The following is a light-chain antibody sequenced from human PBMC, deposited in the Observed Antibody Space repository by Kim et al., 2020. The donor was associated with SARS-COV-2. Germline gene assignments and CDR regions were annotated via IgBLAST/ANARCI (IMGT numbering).Light chain of an antibody. J-gene: IGKJ4*01. CDR2: NAD. CDR3: QQFDNLPLT. CDR1: QDISNF. V-gene: IGKV1-33*01. Sequence: DIQMTQSPSSLSASVGDRVTITCQASQDISNFLNWYQQKPGKAPKLLIYNADDLETGVPSRFSGSGSGTDFTFTISSLQAEDIATYFCQQFDNLPLTFGGGTKLEIK.